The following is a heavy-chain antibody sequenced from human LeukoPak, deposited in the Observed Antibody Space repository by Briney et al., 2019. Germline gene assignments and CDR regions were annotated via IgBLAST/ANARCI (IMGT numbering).Heavy chain of an antibody. CDR1: GFTFSSYA. J-gene: IGHJ6*03. CDR2: IRGSGGST. CDR3: AKGVAPSGSRDYYYMDV. Sequence: GGSLRLSCAASGFTFSSYAMSWVRQAPGKGLEWVSAIRGSGGSTYYADSVKGRFTISRDNSKNTLYLQMNSLRAEDTAVYYCAKGVAPSGSRDYYYMDVWGKGTTVTVSS. D-gene: IGHD1-26*01. V-gene: IGHV3-23*01.